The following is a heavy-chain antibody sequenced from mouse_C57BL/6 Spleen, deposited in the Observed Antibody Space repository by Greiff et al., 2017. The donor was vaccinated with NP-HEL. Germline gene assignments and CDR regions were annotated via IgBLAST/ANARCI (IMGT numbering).Heavy chain of an antibody. J-gene: IGHJ1*03. D-gene: IGHD1-1*01. V-gene: IGHV1-81*01. CDR1: GYTFTSYG. Sequence: QVQLKQSGAELARPGASVKLSCKASGYTFTSYGISWVKQRTGQGLEWIGEIYPRSGNTYYNEKFKGKATLTADKSSSTAYMELRSLTSEDSAVYFCAREGITTVVATRWYFDVWGTGTTVTVSS. CDR3: AREGITTVVATRWYFDV. CDR2: IYPRSGNT.